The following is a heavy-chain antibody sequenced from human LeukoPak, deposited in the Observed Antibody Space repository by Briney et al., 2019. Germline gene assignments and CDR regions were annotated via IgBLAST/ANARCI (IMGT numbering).Heavy chain of an antibody. V-gene: IGHV4-38-2*02. Sequence: SETLSLTCTVSGYSISSDYWGWIRQPPGKGLEWIGSIYHSGSTYYNPSLKSRVTISVDTSKNQFSLKLSSVTAADTAVYYCARDLTGRYSGSRESLNDYWGQGTLVTVSS. D-gene: IGHD1-26*01. J-gene: IGHJ4*02. CDR2: IYHSGST. CDR1: GYSISSDY. CDR3: ARDLTGRYSGSRESLNDY.